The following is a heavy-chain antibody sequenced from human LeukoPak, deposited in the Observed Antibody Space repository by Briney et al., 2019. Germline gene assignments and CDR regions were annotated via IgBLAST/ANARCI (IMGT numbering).Heavy chain of an antibody. CDR2: ISYDGSNK. J-gene: IGHJ5*02. V-gene: IGHV3-30*03. CDR1: GFTFSSYG. Sequence: GGSLRLSCAASGFTFSSYGMHWVRQAPGKGLEWVVVISYDGSNKYYADSVKGRFTISRDNSKNTLYLQMNSLRSDDTAVYYCARENNWFDPWGQGTLVTVSS. CDR3: ARENNWFDP.